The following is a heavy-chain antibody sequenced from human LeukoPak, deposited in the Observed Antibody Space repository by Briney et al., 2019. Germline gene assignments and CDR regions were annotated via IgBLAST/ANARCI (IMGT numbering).Heavy chain of an antibody. CDR2: ISGSGGST. V-gene: IGHV3-23*01. Sequence: GGSLRLSCAASGFTFSSYAMSWVRQAPGKGLEWVSAISGSGGSTYYADSVKGRFTISRDNSKNTLYLQMNSLRAEDTAVYYCAKFTGSGPVWFGELNDAFDIWGPGTMVTVSS. CDR3: AKFTGSGPVWFGELNDAFDI. D-gene: IGHD3-10*01. CDR1: GFTFSSYA. J-gene: IGHJ3*02.